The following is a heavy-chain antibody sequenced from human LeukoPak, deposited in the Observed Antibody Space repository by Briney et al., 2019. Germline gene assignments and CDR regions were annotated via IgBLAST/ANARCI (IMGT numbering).Heavy chain of an antibody. D-gene: IGHD3-10*01. CDR3: ARGGQYGSGSYYTYYYYGMDV. CDR1: GGSISSSSYY. Sequence: SETLSLTCTVSGGSISSSSYYWGWIRQPPGKGLEWIGSIYYSGSTYYNPSLKSRVTMSVDTSKNQFSLKLSSVTAADTAVYYCARGGQYGSGSYYTYYYYGMDVWGQGTTVTVSS. J-gene: IGHJ6*02. V-gene: IGHV4-39*07. CDR2: IYYSGST.